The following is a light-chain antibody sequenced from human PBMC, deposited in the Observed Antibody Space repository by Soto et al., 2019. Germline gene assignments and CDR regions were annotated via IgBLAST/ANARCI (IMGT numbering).Light chain of an antibody. Sequence: EIVLTQSPGTLSLSPGKRATLSCRASQSLSSTFLAWYQHKPGQAPRVLIYAASRRATGIPDRFSGSGSGTDFTLTISRLEPEDFALYYCQQYYSSWTFGKGTTVELK. CDR1: QSLSSTF. CDR3: QQYYSSWT. CDR2: AAS. J-gene: IGKJ1*01. V-gene: IGKV3-20*01.